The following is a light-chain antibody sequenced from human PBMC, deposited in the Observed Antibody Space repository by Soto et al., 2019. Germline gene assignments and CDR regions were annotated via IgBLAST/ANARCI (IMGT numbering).Light chain of an antibody. CDR2: GNN. V-gene: IGLV1-40*01. CDR1: SSNIGAGYD. CDR3: QSYDTSLSEV. Sequence: QSVLTQPPSVSGAPGQRVTISCTGNSSNIGAGYDGHWYQQLPGTAPKLLIYGNNNRPSGVPDRFFGSKSGTSASLAITGLQAEDEAGYYCQSYDTSLSEVFGGGTKLTVL. J-gene: IGLJ3*02.